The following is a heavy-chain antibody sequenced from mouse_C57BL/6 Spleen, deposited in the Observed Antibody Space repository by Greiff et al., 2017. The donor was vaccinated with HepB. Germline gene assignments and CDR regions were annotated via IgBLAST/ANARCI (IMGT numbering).Heavy chain of an antibody. CDR2: IYPGDVDT. V-gene: IGHV1-80*01. CDR3: ARTSNYPYYFDY. CDR1: GFAFSSHW. J-gene: IGHJ2*01. Sequence: VQLQQSGAEMVKPGASVKISCKASGFAFSSHWMNWVKPRPGKGLAWIGQIYPGDVDTNYNGKFKGKATLTADKSSSTAYMQLSSLTSEDSAVYFCARTSNYPYYFDYWGQGTTLTVSS. D-gene: IGHD2-5*01.